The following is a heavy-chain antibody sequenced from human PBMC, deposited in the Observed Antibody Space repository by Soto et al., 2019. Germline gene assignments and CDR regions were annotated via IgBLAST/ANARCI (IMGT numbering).Heavy chain of an antibody. J-gene: IGHJ4*01. D-gene: IGHD3-22*01. CDR2: INPNSGGT. V-gene: IGHV1-2*04. Sequence: ASVKVCCKASGYTFTGYYMHWVRQAPGQGLEWMGWINPNSGGTNYAQKFQGWVTMTRDTSISTAYMELSRLRSDDTAVYYCAGEEHYYDSSGYHYYFDYWGHGTLVTVSS. CDR3: AGEEHYYDSSGYHYYFDY. CDR1: GYTFTGYY.